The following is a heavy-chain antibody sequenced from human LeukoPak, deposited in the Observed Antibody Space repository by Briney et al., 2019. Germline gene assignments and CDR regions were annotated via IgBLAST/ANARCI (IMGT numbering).Heavy chain of an antibody. D-gene: IGHD4-23*01. Sequence: SETLSLTCTVSGGSITSSRFYWAWVRQPPGKGLEWIGYIYYSGSTNYNPSLKSRVTISVDTSKNQFSLKLSSVTAADTAVYYCARGAPVVYFDYWGQGTLVTVSS. CDR3: ARGAPVVYFDY. CDR2: IYYSGST. J-gene: IGHJ4*02. V-gene: IGHV4-61*05. CDR1: GGSITSSRFY.